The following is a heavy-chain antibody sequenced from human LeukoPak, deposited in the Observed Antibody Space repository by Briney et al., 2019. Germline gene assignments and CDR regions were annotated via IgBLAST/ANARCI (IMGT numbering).Heavy chain of an antibody. Sequence: SVKVSCKASGFTFTGSAMQWVRQARGQRLEWIGWIVVGSGNTNYAQKFQERVTITRDMSTSTAYMELSSLRSEDTAVYYCAARGYNWNYYFDYWGQGTLVTVSS. V-gene: IGHV1-58*02. CDR3: AARGYNWNYYFDY. D-gene: IGHD1-20*01. CDR1: GFTFTGSA. CDR2: IVVGSGNT. J-gene: IGHJ4*02.